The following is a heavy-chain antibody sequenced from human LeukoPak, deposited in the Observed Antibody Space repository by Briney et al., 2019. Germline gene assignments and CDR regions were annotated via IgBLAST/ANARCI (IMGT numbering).Heavy chain of an antibody. CDR1: GYRFTNYW. Sequence: GESLKISCKGSGYRFTNYWIGWVRQMPGKGLEWMGIIWPGDSDTRYSPSFQGQVTISADKSNSIVYLQWSSLKASDTAMYYCARRYSGSYYPEYFDYWGQGTLVTVSS. V-gene: IGHV5-51*01. CDR2: IWPGDSDT. J-gene: IGHJ4*02. CDR3: ARRYSGSYYPEYFDY. D-gene: IGHD1-26*01.